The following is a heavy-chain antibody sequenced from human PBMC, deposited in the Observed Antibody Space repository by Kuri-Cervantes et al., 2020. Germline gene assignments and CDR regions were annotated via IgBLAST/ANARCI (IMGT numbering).Heavy chain of an antibody. J-gene: IGHJ6*03. CDR1: GFTFSDYY. CDR3: ARDADHYYYYYYMDV. CDR2: ISSRGTTI. Sequence: GESLKISCAASGFTFSDYYMSWLRQAPGKELEWVSYISSRGTTIYYAGSVKGRFTIARENDRNSLYLQMNSLRAEDTAVYYCARDADHYYYYYYMDVWGKGTTVTVSS. V-gene: IGHV3-11*04.